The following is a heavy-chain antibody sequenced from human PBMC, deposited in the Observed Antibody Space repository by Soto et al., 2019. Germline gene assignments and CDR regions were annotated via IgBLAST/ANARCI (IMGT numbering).Heavy chain of an antibody. CDR3: AKDRGSAIAVAPDAFDI. CDR1: AFTFSSYA. J-gene: IGHJ3*02. Sequence: GRSLRLSCAASAFTFSSYAMSWVRQAPRKGLEWVSAVSGSGGSTYYADSVKGRFTISRDNSKNTLYLQRNSLRAEDTDVYYCAKDRGSAIAVAPDAFDIWGQGTMVTVSS. CDR2: VSGSGGST. D-gene: IGHD6-19*01. V-gene: IGHV3-23*01.